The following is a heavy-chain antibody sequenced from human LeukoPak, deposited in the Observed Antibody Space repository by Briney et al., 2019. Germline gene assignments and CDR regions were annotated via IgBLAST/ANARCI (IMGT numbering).Heavy chain of an antibody. V-gene: IGHV3-30*02. J-gene: IGHJ4*02. Sequence: GGSLRLSSAASGFTFSSYAMYWVRQAPGKGLEWVAFIRYDGNKKYYADSVKGRFTLSRDNSRNTVYLQMNSLTSEDTAVYYCAKLLLETGGIGAEFDYWGQGTLVTVSS. CDR2: IRYDGNKK. CDR1: GFTFSSYA. CDR3: AKLLLETGGIGAEFDY. D-gene: IGHD1-26*01.